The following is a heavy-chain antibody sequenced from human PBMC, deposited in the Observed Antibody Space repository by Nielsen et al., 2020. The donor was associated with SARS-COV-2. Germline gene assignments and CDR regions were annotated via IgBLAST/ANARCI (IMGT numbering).Heavy chain of an antibody. CDR1: GFIVSSKY. Sequence: GGSLRLSCAASGFIVSSKYMSWVRQAPGKGLEWVSATSGSGWTTYYTDSVKGQFRISRDNDKDILYLQMDSLRAEDTAVYYCAKMMRISSTLDAFDIWGQGTMVTVSS. CDR2: TSGSGWTT. J-gene: IGHJ3*02. CDR3: AKMMRISSTLDAFDI. V-gene: IGHV3-23*01. D-gene: IGHD2/OR15-2a*01.